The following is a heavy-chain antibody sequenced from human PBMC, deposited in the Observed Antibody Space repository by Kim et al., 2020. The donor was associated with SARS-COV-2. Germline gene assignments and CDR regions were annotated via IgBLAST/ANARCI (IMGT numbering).Heavy chain of an antibody. CDR3: ASDWGTVSHDWYFDL. D-gene: IGHD3-16*01. J-gene: IGHJ2*01. Sequence: ADSVKGRFTISRDNGKNTLYLHLNRLTSEDTGSYYCASDWGTVSHDWYFDLWGRGTLVTVSS. V-gene: IGHV3-74*01.